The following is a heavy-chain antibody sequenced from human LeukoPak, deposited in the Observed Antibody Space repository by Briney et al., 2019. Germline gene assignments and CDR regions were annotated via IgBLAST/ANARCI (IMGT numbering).Heavy chain of an antibody. CDR2: IYTSGST. CDR3: ASDSFYESGGYFYY. D-gene: IGHD3-22*01. J-gene: IGHJ4*02. Sequence: SETLSLTCTVSGGSISPYYWSWIRQPAGKGLEWIGRIYTSGSTNYNPSLKSRVTMSVDTSKNQFSLKLSSVTAADTAVYYCASDSFYESGGYFYYWGQGTPVTVSS. CDR1: GGSISPYY. V-gene: IGHV4-4*07.